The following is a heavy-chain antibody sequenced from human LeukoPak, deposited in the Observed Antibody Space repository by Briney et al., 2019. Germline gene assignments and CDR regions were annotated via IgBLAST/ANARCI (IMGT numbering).Heavy chain of an antibody. CDR3: ARGGPWFDP. D-gene: IGHD3-10*01. V-gene: IGHV3-48*03. Sequence: GGCLRLSCAASGFTFSSYEMNWVRQAPGKGLEWVSYISSSGSPAYYADSGKGRCFISRDNAKNALYLQMNSLRAEDTAVYYCARGGPWFDPWGQGTLVTVSS. CDR2: ISSSGSPA. J-gene: IGHJ5*02. CDR1: GFTFSSYE.